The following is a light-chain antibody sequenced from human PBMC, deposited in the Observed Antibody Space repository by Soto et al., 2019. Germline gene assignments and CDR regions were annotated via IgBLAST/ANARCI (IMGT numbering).Light chain of an antibody. CDR2: WAA. Sequence: DIVMTQSPDSLAVSLGESATIYCKSSQSVLHSSHNKDYLAWYQQKPGQSPKLLIYWAATRESGVPDRFSGSGSATEFTHTISSLQAEDVAVYFCQQYYRTPFSFGPWAKGDIK. V-gene: IGKV4-1*01. CDR1: QSVLHSSHNKDY. J-gene: IGKJ3*01. CDR3: QQYYRTPFS.